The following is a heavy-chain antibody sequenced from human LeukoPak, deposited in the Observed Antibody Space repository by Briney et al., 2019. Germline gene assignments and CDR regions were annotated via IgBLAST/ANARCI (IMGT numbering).Heavy chain of an antibody. CDR1: GYTFTGYY. J-gene: IGHJ4*02. CDR2: INPNSGGT. Sequence: ASVKVSCKASGYTFTGYYMHWVRQAPGQGLEWTGWINPNSGGTNYAQKFQGRVTMTRDTSISTAYMELSRLRSDDTAVYYCARAQRSSWYGFDYWGQGTLVTVSS. CDR3: ARAQRSSWYGFDY. V-gene: IGHV1-2*02. D-gene: IGHD6-13*01.